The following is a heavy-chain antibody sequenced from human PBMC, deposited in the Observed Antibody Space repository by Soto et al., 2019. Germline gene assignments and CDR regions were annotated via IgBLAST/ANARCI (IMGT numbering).Heavy chain of an antibody. D-gene: IGHD2-15*01. CDR2: ISSSGSTI. CDR3: AREMDVVDATMYYMDV. Sequence: QVQLVESGGGLVKPGGSLRLSCAASGFTFSDYYMSWIRQAPGKGLEWVSYISSSGSTIYYADSVKGRFNISRDNAQNSLYLQMNSLRAEDKAVYYCAREMDVVDATMYYMDVWRKGTTVTVSS. V-gene: IGHV3-11*01. CDR1: GFTFSDYY. J-gene: IGHJ6*03.